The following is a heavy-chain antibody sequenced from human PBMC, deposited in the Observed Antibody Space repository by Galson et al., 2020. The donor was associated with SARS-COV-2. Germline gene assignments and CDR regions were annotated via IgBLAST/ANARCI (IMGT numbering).Heavy chain of an antibody. CDR2: IWYDGSNK. D-gene: IGHD3-10*01. CDR3: ARDRGSGSYGHYYGMDV. CDR1: GFTFSHYG. J-gene: IGHJ6*02. V-gene: IGHV3-33*01. Sequence: GGSLRLSCAASGFTFSHYGMHWVRQAPGKGLEWVAVIWYDGSNKYYADSVRGRFTISRDNSKNTLYLQMNSLRAEDTAVYYCARDRGSGSYGHYYGMDVWGQGTTVTVS.